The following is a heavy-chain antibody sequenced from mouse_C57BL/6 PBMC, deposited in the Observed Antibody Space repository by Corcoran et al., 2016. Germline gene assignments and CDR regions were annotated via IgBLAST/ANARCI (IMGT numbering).Heavy chain of an antibody. Sequence: QVQLKQSGAELVRPGASVKLSCKASGYTFTDYYINWVKQRPGQGLEWIARIYPGSGNTYYNEKFKGKATLTAEKSSSTAYMQLSSLTSEDSAVYFCARGGLLPGYFDVWGTGTTVTVSS. CDR1: GYTFTDYY. D-gene: IGHD2-1*01. V-gene: IGHV1-76*01. CDR3: ARGGLLPGYFDV. CDR2: IYPGSGNT. J-gene: IGHJ1*03.